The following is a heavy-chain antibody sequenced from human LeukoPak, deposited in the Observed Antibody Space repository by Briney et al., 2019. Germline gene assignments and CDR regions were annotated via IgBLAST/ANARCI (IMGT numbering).Heavy chain of an antibody. D-gene: IGHD2/OR15-2a*01. V-gene: IGHV3-23*05. Sequence: PGRSLRLSCVTSGFTFDNYAMTWVRQAPGKGLEWVSSIYGNGYSIYYADSVRGRFTLSRDNSRNTLYLEMKNLGAEDTAVYYCARGPDAPEGAPFFYHYMDVWGKGTTVSVS. CDR1: GFTFDNYA. J-gene: IGHJ6*03. CDR3: ARGPDAPEGAPFFYHYMDV. CDR2: IYGNGYSI.